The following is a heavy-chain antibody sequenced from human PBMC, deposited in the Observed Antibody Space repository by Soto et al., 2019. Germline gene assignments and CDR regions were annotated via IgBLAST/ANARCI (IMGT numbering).Heavy chain of an antibody. Sequence: QVQLQESGPGLVKPPQTLSLTCTVSGGSISGGTYYWSWIRQPPGQGLEWIGYIYFSGSTYYNPSLKSRVIISVDTSKNQFSLRLSSVTAADTVVYYCARGDWPTQMDVWGQGTTVTVSS. J-gene: IGHJ6*02. CDR1: GGSISGGTYY. CDR2: IYFSGST. D-gene: IGHD2-21*01. V-gene: IGHV4-31*03. CDR3: ARGDWPTQMDV.